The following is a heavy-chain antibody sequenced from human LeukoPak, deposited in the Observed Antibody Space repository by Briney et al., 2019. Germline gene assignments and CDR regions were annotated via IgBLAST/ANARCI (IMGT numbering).Heavy chain of an antibody. V-gene: IGHV3-23*01. CDR1: GFTFSSYA. Sequence: PGGSQRLSCAASGFTFSSYAMSWVRQAPRKWLEWVASIRGSGGSTYYADFMKGRFTISRDNSKNTLYLQMNSLRAEDTAVYYCANSLRYFDWLLSLDYWGQGTLVTVSS. CDR2: IRGSGGST. J-gene: IGHJ4*02. CDR3: ANSLRYFDWLLSLDY. D-gene: IGHD3-9*01.